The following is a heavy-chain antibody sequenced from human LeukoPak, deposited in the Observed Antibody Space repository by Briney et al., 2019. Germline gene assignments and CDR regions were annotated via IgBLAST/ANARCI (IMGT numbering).Heavy chain of an antibody. V-gene: IGHV3-48*03. CDR1: GFTFSSYE. Sequence: GGSLRLPCAASGFTFSSYEMNWVRQAPGKGLEWVSYISSSGSTIYYADSVKGRFTISRDNAKNSLYLQMNSLRAEDTAVYYCASRRTYYDFWSGSDDAFDIWGQGTMVTVSS. J-gene: IGHJ3*02. CDR2: ISSSGSTI. CDR3: ASRRTYYDFWSGSDDAFDI. D-gene: IGHD3-3*01.